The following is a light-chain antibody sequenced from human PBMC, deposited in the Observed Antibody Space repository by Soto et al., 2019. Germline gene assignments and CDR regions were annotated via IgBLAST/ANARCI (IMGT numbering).Light chain of an antibody. Sequence: VVMTQSPDSLAVWLGARATINCKSSRSVLDSSINKNCLAWYQQKSGQPPHLLIQSASSRESGVPDRFSGSGSGKDFTLTINSVQVEDVPVYYCPQYYSAPLTFGGGTKVEIX. J-gene: IGKJ4*01. CDR3: PQYYSAPLT. CDR1: RSVLDSSINKNC. CDR2: SAS. V-gene: IGKV4-1*01.